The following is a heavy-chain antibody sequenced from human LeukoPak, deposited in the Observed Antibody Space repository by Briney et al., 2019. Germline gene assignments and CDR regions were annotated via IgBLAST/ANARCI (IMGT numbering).Heavy chain of an antibody. CDR3: VGGSGTFDY. V-gene: IGHV6-1*01. D-gene: IGHD1-7*01. Sequence: SQTLLLTCVISGDSVSSNSAAWNWIRQSPSRGLEWLGRTYYRSKWYNDYALSVRSRITINPDASRNQFSLHLNSVTPEDTAVYYCVGGSGTFDYWGQGTLVTVSS. CDR1: GDSVSSNSAA. J-gene: IGHJ4*02. CDR2: TYYRSKWYN.